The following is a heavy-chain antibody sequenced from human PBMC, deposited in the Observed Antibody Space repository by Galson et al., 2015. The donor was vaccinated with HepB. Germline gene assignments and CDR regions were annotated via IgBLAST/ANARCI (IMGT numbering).Heavy chain of an antibody. J-gene: IGHJ4*02. CDR1: GFTFGDYA. V-gene: IGHV3-49*03. D-gene: IGHD2-15*01. CDR3: TLLVSDYCSGGSCYLPHYYFDY. CDR2: IRSKAYGGTT. Sequence: LRLSCAASGFTFGDYAMSWFRQAPGKGLEWVGFIRSKAYGGTTEYAASVKGRFTISRDDSKSIAYLQMNSLKTEDTAVYYCTLLVSDYCSGGSCYLPHYYFDYWGQGTLVTVSS.